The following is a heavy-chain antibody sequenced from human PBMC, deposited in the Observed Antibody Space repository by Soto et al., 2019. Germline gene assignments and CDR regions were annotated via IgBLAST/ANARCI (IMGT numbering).Heavy chain of an antibody. D-gene: IGHD5-18*01. CDR3: ARDIRGYSRAFDF. V-gene: IGHV4-61*01. CDR2: IYSSGST. Sequence: NPSETLSLTCSVSGDSVSSDNYYWTWIRQSPGKGLEWVGYIYSSGSTNYNPSLKSRVTISLHTSSNQFSLNLTSVTAADTAVYYCARDIRGYSRAFDFWGQGTLVTVSS. J-gene: IGHJ4*02. CDR1: GDSVSSDNYY.